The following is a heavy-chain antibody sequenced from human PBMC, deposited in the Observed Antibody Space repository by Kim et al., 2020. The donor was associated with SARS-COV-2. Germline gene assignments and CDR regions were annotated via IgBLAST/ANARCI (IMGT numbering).Heavy chain of an antibody. D-gene: IGHD5-12*01. V-gene: IGHV3-74*01. Sequence: GGSLRLSCAASGFTFSSYWMHWVRQAPGKGLVWVSRINSDGSSTSYADSVKGRFTISRDNAKNTLYLQMNSLRAEDTAVYYCARDKRYVRVAKIDYGMDVWGQGTTVTVSS. CDR1: GFTFSSYW. J-gene: IGHJ6*02. CDR2: INSDGSST. CDR3: ARDKRYVRVAKIDYGMDV.